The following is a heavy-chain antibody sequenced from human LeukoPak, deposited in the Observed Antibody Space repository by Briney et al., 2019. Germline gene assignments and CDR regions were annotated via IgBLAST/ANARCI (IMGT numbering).Heavy chain of an antibody. CDR2: INPNSGGT. V-gene: IGHV1-2*02. CDR3: ARDRPIVGATQGAFDI. D-gene: IGHD1-26*01. Sequence: ASVKVSCKASGYTFTGYYMHWVRQAPGQGLEWMGWINPNSGGTNYAQKFQGRVTMTRDTSISTAYMELSRLRSDDTAVYYCARDRPIVGATQGAFDIWGQGTMVTVSS. CDR1: GYTFTGYY. J-gene: IGHJ3*02.